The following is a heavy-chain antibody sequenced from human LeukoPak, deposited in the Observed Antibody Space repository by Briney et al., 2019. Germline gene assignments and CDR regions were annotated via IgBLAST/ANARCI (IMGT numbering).Heavy chain of an antibody. J-gene: IGHJ4*02. CDR1: EFSVGSNY. V-gene: IGHV3-66*01. CDR2: IYSGGST. CDR3: ARTVYAYYDILTGYHGWYFDY. Sequence: GGSLRLSCAASEFSVGSNYMTWVRQAPGKGLEWVSLIYSGGSTYYADSVKGRFTISRDNAKNSLYLQMNSLRAEDTAVYYCARTVYAYYDILTGYHGWYFDYWGQGTLVTVSS. D-gene: IGHD3-9*01.